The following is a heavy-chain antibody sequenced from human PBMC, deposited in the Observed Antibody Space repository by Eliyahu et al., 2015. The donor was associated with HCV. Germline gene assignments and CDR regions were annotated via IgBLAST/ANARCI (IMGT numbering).Heavy chain of an antibody. Sequence: EVQLLESGGGLVQPGGSLRLFCEGSGFSFSSYAMSWVRQPPGKGLEWVXAITISGDTTYYADSVKGRLTISRDNSKNTVYLQMNILRAEDTAVYYCARDHISYNYFGLDVWGQGTTVSVSS. CDR3: ARDHISYNYFGLDV. CDR1: GFSFSSYA. V-gene: IGHV3-23*01. J-gene: IGHJ6*02. CDR2: ITISGDTT. D-gene: IGHD3-3*02.